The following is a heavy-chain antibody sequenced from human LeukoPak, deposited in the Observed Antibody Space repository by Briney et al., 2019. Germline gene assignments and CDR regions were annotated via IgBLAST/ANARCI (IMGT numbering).Heavy chain of an antibody. D-gene: IGHD3-22*01. CDR2: ISWNSGSI. CDR3: AKGDDYYDSGAYYVPSFDY. CDR1: GFTFDDYA. Sequence: GGSLRLSCAASGFTFDDYAMHWVRQAPGKGLEWVSGISWNSGSIGYADSVKGRFTISRDNAKNSLYLQMNSLRAEDTALYYCAKGDDYYDSGAYYVPSFDYWGQGTLVTVSS. J-gene: IGHJ4*02. V-gene: IGHV3-9*01.